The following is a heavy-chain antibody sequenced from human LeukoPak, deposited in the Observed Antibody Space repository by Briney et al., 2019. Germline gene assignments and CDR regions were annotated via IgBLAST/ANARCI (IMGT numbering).Heavy chain of an antibody. J-gene: IGHJ1*01. D-gene: IGHD6-19*01. CDR3: AKGSGWRTDPEYFHH. V-gene: IGHV3-30*18. CDR2: ISYDGSNK. Sequence: PGRSLRLSCAASGFTFSSYGMHWVRQAPGKGLEWVAVISYDGSNKYYADSVKGRFTISRDNSKNTLYLQMSSLRAENTAVYHCAKGSGWRTDPEYFHHWGQGTLVTVSS. CDR1: GFTFSSYG.